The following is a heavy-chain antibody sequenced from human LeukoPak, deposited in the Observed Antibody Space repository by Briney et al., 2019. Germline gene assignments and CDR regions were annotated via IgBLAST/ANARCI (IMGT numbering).Heavy chain of an antibody. CDR3: ATADPSIAVAGNYYYGMDV. D-gene: IGHD6-19*01. CDR1: GGSFCGYY. V-gene: IGHV4-34*01. Sequence: SETLSLTCAVYGGSFCGYYWSWIRQPPGKGLEWIGEINHSGSTNYNPSLKSRVTISVDTSKNQFSLKLSSVTAADTAVYYCATADPSIAVAGNYYYGMDVWGQGTTVTVSS. J-gene: IGHJ6*02. CDR2: INHSGST.